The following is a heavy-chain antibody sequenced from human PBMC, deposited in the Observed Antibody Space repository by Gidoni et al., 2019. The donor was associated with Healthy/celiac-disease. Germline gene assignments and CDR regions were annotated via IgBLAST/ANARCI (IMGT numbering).Heavy chain of an antibody. CDR2: ISGSGGRT. V-gene: IGHV3-23*01. J-gene: IGHJ4*02. CDR3: AILDGYNYGIDY. D-gene: IGHD5-12*01. CDR1: GFPFSSYA. Sequence: EVQLLESGGGLVQPGGSLRLSCAASGFPFSSYAMSWVRPAPGKGLEWVPAISGSGGRTYYADSVKGRFTISRDNSKNTLYLQMNSLRAEDTAVYYCAILDGYNYGIDYWGQGTLVTVSS.